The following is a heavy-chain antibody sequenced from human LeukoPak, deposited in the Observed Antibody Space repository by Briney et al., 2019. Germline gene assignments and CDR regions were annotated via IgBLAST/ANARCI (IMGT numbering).Heavy chain of an antibody. Sequence: DPSETLSLTCTVSGGSISSSNYFWGWIRQPPGKGLEWIGSIYYSGSTYYNPSLKSRVTISVDTSKNQFSLKLSSVTAADTAVYYCARHMSAGYYFDYWGQGTLVTVSS. J-gene: IGHJ4*02. CDR2: IYYSGST. CDR3: ARHMSAGYYFDY. V-gene: IGHV4-39*01. CDR1: GGSISSSNYF. D-gene: IGHD3-10*02.